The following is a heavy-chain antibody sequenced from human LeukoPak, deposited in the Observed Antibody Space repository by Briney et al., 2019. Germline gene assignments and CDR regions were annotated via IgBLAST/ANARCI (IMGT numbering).Heavy chain of an antibody. V-gene: IGHV3-21*01. Sequence: PGGSLRLSCAASGFTFSSYSMNWVRQAPGKGLEWVSSISSSSSYIYYADSVKGRFTISRDNAKNSLYLQMNSLRAEDTAVYYCARDRRIRSGVYDYWGQGTLVTVSS. D-gene: IGHD1-26*01. CDR1: GFTFSSYS. CDR3: ARDRRIRSGVYDY. CDR2: ISSSSSYI. J-gene: IGHJ4*02.